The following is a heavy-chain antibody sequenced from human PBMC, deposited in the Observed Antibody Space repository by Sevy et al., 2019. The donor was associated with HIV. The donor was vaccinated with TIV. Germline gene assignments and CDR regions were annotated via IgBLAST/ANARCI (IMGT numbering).Heavy chain of an antibody. D-gene: IGHD6-13*01. CDR3: ASDVARKLVHRGMDV. J-gene: IGHJ6*02. CDR2: ISYDGSNK. CDR1: GFTFSSYA. Sequence: GGSLRLSCAASGFTFSSYAMHWVRQAPGKGLEWVAVISYDGSNKYYADSVKGRFTISRDNSKNTLYLQMNSLRAEDTAVYYCASDVARKLVHRGMDVWGQGTTVTVSS. V-gene: IGHV3-30-3*01.